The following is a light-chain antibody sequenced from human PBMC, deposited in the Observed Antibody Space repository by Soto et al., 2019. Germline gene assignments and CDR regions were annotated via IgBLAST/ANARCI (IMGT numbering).Light chain of an antibody. Sequence: QSALTQPRSVSGSPGQSVTISCTGTSSDVGSYNYVSWYQQHAGKVPKLMIYDVSKRPSGVPDRFSGSKSGNTASLNISGLQAEDEADYYCCSYAGNYVVFGGGTKLTVL. CDR2: DVS. V-gene: IGLV2-11*01. CDR3: CSYAGNYVV. CDR1: SSDVGSYNY. J-gene: IGLJ2*01.